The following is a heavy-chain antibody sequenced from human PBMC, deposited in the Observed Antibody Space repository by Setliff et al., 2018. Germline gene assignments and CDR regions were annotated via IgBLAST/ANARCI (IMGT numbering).Heavy chain of an antibody. CDR1: GYSISSAYY. Sequence: LSLTCAVSGYSISSAYYWGWIRQTPGKGLEWIGSIFHSGRSYYNPSLKSRVTMSVDTSKSQFSLKLSSVTAADTAVYYCAKDVGDGYGVDAYASGGFDIWGQGTLVTVPS. CDR2: IFHSGRS. CDR3: AKDVGDGYGVDAYASGGFDI. D-gene: IGHD5-18*01. V-gene: IGHV4-38-2*02. J-gene: IGHJ3*02.